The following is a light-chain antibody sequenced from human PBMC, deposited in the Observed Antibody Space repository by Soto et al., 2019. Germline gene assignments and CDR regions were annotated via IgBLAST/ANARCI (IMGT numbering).Light chain of an antibody. CDR3: QQYGSSGT. Sequence: EIVLTQSPGTLSLSPGERATLSCRASQSVSSSYLAWYQQKPGQAPRLLIYGASNRATGIPDRFSGSGSGTDFTLTISRLEPEDFAVYYCQQYGSSGTFAQGTKVAIK. V-gene: IGKV3-20*01. CDR2: GAS. J-gene: IGKJ1*01. CDR1: QSVSSSY.